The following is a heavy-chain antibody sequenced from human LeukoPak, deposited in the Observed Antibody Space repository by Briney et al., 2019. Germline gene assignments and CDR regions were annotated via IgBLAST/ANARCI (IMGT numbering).Heavy chain of an antibody. V-gene: IGHV3-21*01. CDR1: GFTFSSYT. CDR3: TRARYCTSGNCYLDY. D-gene: IGHD2-8*01. Sequence: GGSLRLSCAASGFTFSSYTMNWVRQAPGKGLEWVSTVSGSSNIHYSDSVKGRFTISRDNAKKSLYLQMNSLRSEDTAVYYCTRARYCTSGNCYLDYWGQGTLVTVSS. CDR2: VSGSSNI. J-gene: IGHJ4*02.